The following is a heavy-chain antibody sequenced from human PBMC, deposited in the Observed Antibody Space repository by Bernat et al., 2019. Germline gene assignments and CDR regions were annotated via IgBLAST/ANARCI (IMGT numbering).Heavy chain of an antibody. CDR3: AGGVLNYCDSMVDPNFAY. Sequence: QVQLVESGGGVVQPGRSLRLSCAASGFTFSSYGMHWVRQAPGKGLEWVAVIWYDGSNKYLASSGKGDFTIPGENSRTPLYLKMKSLRAEDTAVYYCAGGVLNYCDSMVDPNFAYGGQGTLVTVAS. D-gene: IGHD3-22*01. CDR1: GFTFSSYG. J-gene: IGHJ4*02. V-gene: IGHV3-33*01. CDR2: IWYDGSNK.